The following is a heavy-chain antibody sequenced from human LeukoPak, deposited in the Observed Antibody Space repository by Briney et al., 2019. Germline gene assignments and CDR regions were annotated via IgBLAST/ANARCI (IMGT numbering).Heavy chain of an antibody. CDR2: VFSGGAT. CDR1: GDSIY. V-gene: IGHV4-59*01. J-gene: IGHJ4*02. CDR3: AIVTSHPRYFDR. D-gene: IGHD3-9*01. Sequence: PSEILSLTCSVSGDSIYWSWVRQSPGKGLQWIGTVFSGGATSYSPSLASRVTMSLDKSKSHFSLKLSSVTAADTAIYYCAIVTSHPRYFDRWGQGILVTVSS.